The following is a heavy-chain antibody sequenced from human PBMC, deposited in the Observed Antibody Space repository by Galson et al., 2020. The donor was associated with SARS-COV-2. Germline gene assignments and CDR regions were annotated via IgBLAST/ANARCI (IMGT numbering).Heavy chain of an antibody. J-gene: IGHJ3*02. Sequence: SETLSLTCAVSGTSISSGSYSWNWIRQPPGKGLEWIGYISHSGGTYYNPSLKSRVTISGDRSKNQFSFRLSSVTAADTAVYYCARLHYGEDAPGAFGIGGLGT. CDR2: ISHSGGT. CDR1: GTSISSGSYS. D-gene: IGHD4-17*01. CDR3: ARLHYGEDAPGAFGI. V-gene: IGHV4-30-2*01.